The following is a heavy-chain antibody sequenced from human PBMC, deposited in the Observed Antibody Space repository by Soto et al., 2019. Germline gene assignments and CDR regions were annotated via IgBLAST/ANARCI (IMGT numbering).Heavy chain of an antibody. CDR3: AKAQVRSGDYTRFDP. D-gene: IGHD4-17*01. Sequence: GGSRRLSCAASAFTFSIYAMSWVRHAPGRGLEWVSSISGGGTPYNADSVKGRFTIARDNSKNTLYLQMNSLRAEDTAVYYCAKAQVRSGDYTRFDPWGQGTLVTVS. J-gene: IGHJ5*02. V-gene: IGHV3-23*01. CDR1: AFTFSIYA. CDR2: ISGGGTP.